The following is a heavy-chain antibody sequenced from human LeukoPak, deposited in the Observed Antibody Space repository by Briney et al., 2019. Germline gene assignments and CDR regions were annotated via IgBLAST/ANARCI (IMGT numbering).Heavy chain of an antibody. J-gene: IGHJ4*02. CDR3: AKTDCTSSSCYTIDS. Sequence: GRSLRLSCTASGFTFDDYAMHWVRQAPGKGLEWVSVISDSGETSYADSGRGRFTISRDNSKNTLYLQMNSLRAEDTAVYYCAKTDCTSSSCYTIDSWGQGTLVTVSS. D-gene: IGHD2-2*02. CDR1: GFTFDDYA. CDR2: ISDSGETS. V-gene: IGHV3-23*01.